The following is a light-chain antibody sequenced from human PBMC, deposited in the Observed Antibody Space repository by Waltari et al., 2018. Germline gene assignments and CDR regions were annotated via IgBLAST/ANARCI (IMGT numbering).Light chain of an antibody. J-gene: IGKJ1*01. CDR2: GAS. Sequence: EIVLTPSPGTLSLSPGETATLSCRASQSVSSSYLAWYQQKPGQAPRLLIHGASSRATGTPDRFSGSGSGTDFTLTISRVEAEDFAVYYCQQYGSSPRTFGQGTKVEIK. CDR1: QSVSSSY. CDR3: QQYGSSPRT. V-gene: IGKV3-20*01.